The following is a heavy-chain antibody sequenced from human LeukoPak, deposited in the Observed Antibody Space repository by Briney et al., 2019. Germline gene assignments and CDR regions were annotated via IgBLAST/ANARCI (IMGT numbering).Heavy chain of an antibody. CDR3: ATTMVRGVMGPYYFDY. CDR2: IYTSGST. V-gene: IGHV4-4*07. D-gene: IGHD3-10*01. CDR1: GGSISSYH. Sequence: SETLSLTCTVSGGSISSYHWSWIRQPAGKGLEWIGRIYTSGSTNYNPSLKSRVTISVDTSKNQFSLKLSSVTAADTAVYYCATTMVRGVMGPYYFDYWGQGTLVTVSS. J-gene: IGHJ4*02.